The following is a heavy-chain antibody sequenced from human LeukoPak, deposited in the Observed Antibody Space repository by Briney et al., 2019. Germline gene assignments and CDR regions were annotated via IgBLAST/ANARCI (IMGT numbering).Heavy chain of an antibody. D-gene: IGHD4/OR15-4a*01. Sequence: GGSLRLSCAASGFTFSTYGMHWVRQAPGKGLEWVAVIADDGRDKHHADSVKGRFTISRDNSKNTLVLQMNSLRAEDTGVYYCAKDGALSAASYYFDYWGQGTLVTVSS. CDR2: IADDGRDK. V-gene: IGHV3-30*18. CDR1: GFTFSTYG. CDR3: AKDGALSAASYYFDY. J-gene: IGHJ4*02.